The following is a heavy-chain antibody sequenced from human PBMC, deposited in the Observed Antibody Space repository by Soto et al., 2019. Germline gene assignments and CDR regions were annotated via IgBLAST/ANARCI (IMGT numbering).Heavy chain of an antibody. CDR1: GFSFGDYY. D-gene: IGHD3-3*01. CDR2: ISSGGSDA. Sequence: GGSLRLSCVASGFSFGDYYMNWIRQTPGKGLEWVSYISSGGSDANYADSVKGRFTMSRDNAKNSLYLQMNRLSAEATALYYCGRVRGFFESLDWGRGTLVTVSS. J-gene: IGHJ1*01. V-gene: IGHV3-11*06. CDR3: GRVRGFFESLD.